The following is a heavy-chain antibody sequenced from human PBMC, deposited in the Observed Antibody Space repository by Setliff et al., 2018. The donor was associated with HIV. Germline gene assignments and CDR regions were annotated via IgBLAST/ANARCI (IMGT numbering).Heavy chain of an antibody. CDR3: ARDPQHSMDV. CDR2: IWWDGSHQ. Sequence: GGSLRLSCEASGFLFSGHGMHWVRQAPGKGLEWVAVIWWDGSHQFYADSVKGRFTISRDDSKNTLYLQMNSLRADDSAVYYCARDPQHSMDVWGQGTTVTVSS. J-gene: IGHJ6*02. CDR1: GFLFSGHG. V-gene: IGHV3-33*01.